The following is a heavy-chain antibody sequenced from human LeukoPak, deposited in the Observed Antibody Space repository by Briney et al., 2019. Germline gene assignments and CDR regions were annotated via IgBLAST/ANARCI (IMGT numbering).Heavy chain of an antibody. CDR1: GGTFSSYA. Sequence: SVKVSCKASGGTFSSYAISWVRQAPGQGLEWMGGIIPIFGTANYAQKFQGRVTITADESTSTAYMELCSLRSEDTAVYYCAQALWFGELLSSYYYGMDGWGQVTTVTVSS. CDR3: AQALWFGELLSSYYYGMDG. CDR2: IIPIFGTA. V-gene: IGHV1-69*01. J-gene: IGHJ6*02. D-gene: IGHD3-10*01.